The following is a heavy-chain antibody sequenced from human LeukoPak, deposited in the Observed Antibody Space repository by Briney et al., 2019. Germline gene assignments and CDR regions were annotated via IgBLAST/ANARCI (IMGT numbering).Heavy chain of an antibody. CDR3: ARDLVYYDSSGYYLGWPSDY. D-gene: IGHD3-22*01. CDR2: IIPIFGTA. J-gene: IGHJ4*02. Sequence: ASVKVSCKASGGTFSSYAISWVRQAPGQGLEWMGRIIPIFGTANYAQKFQGRVTITTDESTSTAYMELSSLRSEDTAVYYCARDLVYYDSSGYYLGWPSDYWGQGTLVTVSS. CDR1: GGTFSSYA. V-gene: IGHV1-69*05.